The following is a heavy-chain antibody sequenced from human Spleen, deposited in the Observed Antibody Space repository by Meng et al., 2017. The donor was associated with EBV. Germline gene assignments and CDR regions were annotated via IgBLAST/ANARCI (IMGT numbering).Heavy chain of an antibody. D-gene: IGHD6-25*01. J-gene: IGHJ4*02. CDR2: ISVYNGNT. CDR1: GYTFNTYG. CDR3: ARGGSGWDTFDH. V-gene: IGHV1-18*01. Sequence: QVQLVQLDPEVTKPVASVKVSSKTSGYTFNTYGISWLRLAPGQGLDWMGWISVYNGNTVYAQKFQGRVTMTRDTSTNTAYMDLRALTFDDTAVYFCARGGSGWDTFDHWGRGTLVTVSS.